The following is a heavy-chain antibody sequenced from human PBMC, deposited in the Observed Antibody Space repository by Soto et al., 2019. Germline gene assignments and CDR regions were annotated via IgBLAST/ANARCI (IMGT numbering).Heavy chain of an antibody. D-gene: IGHD1-26*01. CDR1: GYIFTSYA. Sequence: QVQLVQSGAEEKKPGASVKVPCKASGYIFTSYAMHWVRQAAGQRLEWMGWINAGNGNTKYSQKFQGRVTITRDTAACTAYMELSSLRAEGTAVYSCARGPSCYGRDVWGRGTTVTGSS. V-gene: IGHV1-3*05. CDR2: INAGNGNT. J-gene: IGHJ6*02. CDR3: ARGPSCYGRDV.